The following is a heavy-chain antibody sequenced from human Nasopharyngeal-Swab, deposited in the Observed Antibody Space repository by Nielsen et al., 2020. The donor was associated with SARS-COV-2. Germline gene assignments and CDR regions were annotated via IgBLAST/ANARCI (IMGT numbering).Heavy chain of an antibody. CDR1: GGSISSGGYY. CDR3: ARGDYYDSSGYS. Sequence: SETLSLTCTVSGGSISSGGYYWSWIRQHPGKGLEWIGYIYYSGSTYYNPSLKSRVTISVDTSKNQFSLKLSSVTAADTAVYYCARGDYYDSSGYSWGQGTLVTVSS. J-gene: IGHJ4*02. D-gene: IGHD3-22*01. V-gene: IGHV4-31*03. CDR2: IYYSGST.